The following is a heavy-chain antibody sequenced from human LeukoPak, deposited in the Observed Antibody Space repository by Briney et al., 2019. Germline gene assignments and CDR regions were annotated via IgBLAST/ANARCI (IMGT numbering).Heavy chain of an antibody. V-gene: IGHV3-33*08. CDR3: ARDSDCGGDCYLLDY. Sequence: QAGGSLRLSCAASGFTFSSYGMHWVRQAPGKGLEWVAVIWYDGSNKYYADSVKGRFTISRDNSKNTLYLQMNSLRAEDTAVYYCARDSDCGGDCYLLDYWGQGTLVTVSS. J-gene: IGHJ4*02. D-gene: IGHD2-21*02. CDR2: IWYDGSNK. CDR1: GFTFSSYG.